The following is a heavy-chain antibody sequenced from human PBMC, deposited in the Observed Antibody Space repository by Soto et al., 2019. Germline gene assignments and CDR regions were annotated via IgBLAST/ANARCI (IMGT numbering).Heavy chain of an antibody. CDR3: ARDNGDCSSTSCYGDYYYYYMDV. V-gene: IGHV1-3*01. D-gene: IGHD2-2*01. Sequence: ASLKVSCKASGYTFTSYAMHWVRQAPGQRLEWMGWINAGNGNTKYSQKFQGRVTITRDTSASTAYMELSSLRSEDTAVYYCARDNGDCSSTSCYGDYYYYYMDVWGKGTTVTVSS. J-gene: IGHJ6*03. CDR2: INAGNGNT. CDR1: GYTFTSYA.